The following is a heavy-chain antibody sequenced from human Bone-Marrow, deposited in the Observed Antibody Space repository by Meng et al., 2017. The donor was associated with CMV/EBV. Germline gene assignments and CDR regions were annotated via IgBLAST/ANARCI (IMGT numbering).Heavy chain of an antibody. V-gene: IGHV1-69*05. J-gene: IGHJ4*02. CDR3: ARVVGATTGYYFDY. D-gene: IGHD1-26*01. CDR2: IIPICGTA. CDR1: GCTFSSYA. Sequence: SVKVSCKASGCTFSSYAISWVRQAPGQGLEWMGGIIPICGTANYAQKFQGRVTITTDESTSTAYMELRSLRSEDTAVYYCARVVGATTGYYFDYWGQGTLVTVSS.